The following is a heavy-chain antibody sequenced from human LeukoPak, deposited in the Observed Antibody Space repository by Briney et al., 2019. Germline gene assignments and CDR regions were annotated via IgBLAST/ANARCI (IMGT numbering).Heavy chain of an antibody. CDR3: ASTVGAITEFYFDY. CDR1: GFTFSSYE. Sequence: PAGSLRLSCAASGFTFSSYEMNWVRQAPGKGLEWVSYISSSGSTIHYADSVKGRFTISRDNAKNSLYLQMNSLRAEDTAVYYCASTVGAITEFYFDYWGQATLVGVSS. V-gene: IGHV3-48*03. J-gene: IGHJ4*02. D-gene: IGHD1-26*01. CDR2: ISSSGSTI.